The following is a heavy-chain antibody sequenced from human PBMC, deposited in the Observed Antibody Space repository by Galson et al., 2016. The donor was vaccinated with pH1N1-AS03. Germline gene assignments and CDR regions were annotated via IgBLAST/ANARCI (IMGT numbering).Heavy chain of an antibody. CDR1: GSTINNNY. CDR2: IYGGGDT. CDR3: ARESLYGGYYFDY. Sequence: SLRLSCAASGSTINNNYMSWVRQAPGKGLEWVSVIYGGGDTFYADSVKGRFTISRDNSKSTVSLQMNSLRAEDTAVYFCARESLYGGYYFDYWGQGALVTVSS. D-gene: IGHD2-8*01. V-gene: IGHV3-66*01. J-gene: IGHJ4*02.